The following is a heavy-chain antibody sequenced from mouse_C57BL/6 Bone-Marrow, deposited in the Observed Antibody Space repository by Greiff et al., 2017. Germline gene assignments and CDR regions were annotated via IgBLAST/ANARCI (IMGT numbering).Heavy chain of an antibody. V-gene: IGHV1-54*01. D-gene: IGHD4-1*01. CDR3: ARAALTVFDY. J-gene: IGHJ2*01. CDR1: GYAFTNYL. Sequence: QVQLQQSGAELVRPGTSVKVSCKASGYAFTNYLIEWVKQRPGQGLEWIGVINPGRGGTNYNEKFKGKATLTADKSSSTAYMQLSSLTSEDSAVYFCARAALTVFDYWGQGTTLTVSS. CDR2: INPGRGGT.